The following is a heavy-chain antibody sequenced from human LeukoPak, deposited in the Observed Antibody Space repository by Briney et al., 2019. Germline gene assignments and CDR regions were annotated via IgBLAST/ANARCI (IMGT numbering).Heavy chain of an antibody. V-gene: IGHV1-8*03. D-gene: IGHD2-21*02. CDR2: INLDVGDK. CDR1: GYTFTNYH. Sequence: ASVKVSCKASGYTFTNYHINWVRQASGQGLEWMTWINLDVGDKGYARKYQDRVTITTDTSISTAYMELSSLSSEDTAVYFCARTTSMTASGYDYWDQGTLV. J-gene: IGHJ4*02. CDR3: ARTTSMTASGYDY.